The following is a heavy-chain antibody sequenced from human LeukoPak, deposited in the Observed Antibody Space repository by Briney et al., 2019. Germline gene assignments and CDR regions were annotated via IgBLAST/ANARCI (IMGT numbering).Heavy chain of an antibody. Sequence: GGSQRLSCAASGFTFSSYWMHWVRQAPGKGLVWVSRINSDGSTTNYADSVKGRFTISRDNAENTLYLQMNSLRVEDTAVYYCTRRVSATRWFDPWGQGTLVTVSS. D-gene: IGHD2-15*01. CDR2: INSDGSTT. CDR1: GFTFSSYW. CDR3: TRRVSATRWFDP. J-gene: IGHJ5*02. V-gene: IGHV3-74*01.